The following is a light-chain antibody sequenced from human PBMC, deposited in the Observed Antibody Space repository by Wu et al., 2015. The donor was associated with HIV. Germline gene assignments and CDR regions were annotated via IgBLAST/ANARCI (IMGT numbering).Light chain of an antibody. CDR2: GAS. J-gene: IGKJ1*01. V-gene: IGKV3-15*01. CDR3: QQYNDWSGWT. Sequence: IVLTQSPATLSLSPGERATLSCRASQSVSSNLAWYQQKPGQVPRLLIHGASTRTTGIPARFSGSGSGTEFTLTISSVQSEDFAVYYCQQYNDWSGWTFGQGTKVEI. CDR1: QSVSSN.